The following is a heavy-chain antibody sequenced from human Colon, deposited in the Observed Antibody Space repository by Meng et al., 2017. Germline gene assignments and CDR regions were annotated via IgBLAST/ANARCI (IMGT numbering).Heavy chain of an antibody. J-gene: IGHJ4*02. CDR2: IKRKTDGGTI. D-gene: IGHD2-15*01. CDR1: GFTFTNAR. V-gene: IGHV3-15*07. Sequence: GGSLRLSCAASGFTFTNARMHWVRQAPGRGLEWVGRIKRKTDGGTIDYAAPVKGRFTISRDDSKKILYLQMNSLKTDDTAVYYCTTGWNFWGQGTLVTVSS. CDR3: TTGWNF.